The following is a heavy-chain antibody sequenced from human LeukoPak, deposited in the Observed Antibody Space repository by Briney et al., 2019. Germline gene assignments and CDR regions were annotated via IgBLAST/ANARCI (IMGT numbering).Heavy chain of an antibody. CDR2: ISAYNGNT. D-gene: IGHD6-13*01. CDR1: GYTFTSYG. J-gene: IGHJ4*02. CDR3: AREDYGRIAAAGSDY. Sequence: ASVKGSCKASGYTFTSYGISWVRQAPGQGLEWMGWISAYNGNTNYAQKLQGRVTMTTDTSTSTAYMELRSLRSDDTAVYYCAREDYGRIAAAGSDYWGQGTLVTVSS. V-gene: IGHV1-18*01.